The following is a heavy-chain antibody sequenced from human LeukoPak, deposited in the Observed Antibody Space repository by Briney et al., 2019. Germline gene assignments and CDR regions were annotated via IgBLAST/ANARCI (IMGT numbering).Heavy chain of an antibody. CDR2: INPNSGGT. V-gene: IGHV1-2*02. CDR1: VYTFTGYY. J-gene: IGHJ5*02. Sequence: GASVKVSCKASVYTFTGYYMHWVRQAPGQGLAWMGWINPNSGGTNYAQKLQGRVTMTRDTSISTAYMELSRLRSDDTAVYYCATSGYGEDWFDPWGQGTLVTVSS. CDR3: ATSGYGEDWFDP. D-gene: IGHD5-12*01.